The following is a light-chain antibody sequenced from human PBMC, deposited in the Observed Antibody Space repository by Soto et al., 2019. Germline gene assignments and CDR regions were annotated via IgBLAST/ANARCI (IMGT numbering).Light chain of an antibody. Sequence: EIVLTQSPATLSLSPGERATLSCRASQSVSSYLAWYQQKPGQAPRLLIYDASNRATGIQARFSGSGSGTDVTLTISSLEPEDVAVYYCQQRSNWPSITFGQGTRLEIK. J-gene: IGKJ5*01. V-gene: IGKV3-11*01. CDR3: QQRSNWPSIT. CDR2: DAS. CDR1: QSVSSY.